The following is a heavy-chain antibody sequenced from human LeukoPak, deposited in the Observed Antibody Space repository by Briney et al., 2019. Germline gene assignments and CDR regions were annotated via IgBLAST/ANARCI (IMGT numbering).Heavy chain of an antibody. CDR1: GFTLSSYE. CDR2: IDYSGGST. Sequence: GGSLRLSCTASGFTLSSYEMSWIRQAPGKGLEWVSSIDYSGGSTYYADSVKGRFTISRDNSKNSLYLQMNSLRAEDTGVYYCAKDSGWIQFIDWGQGTPVTVSS. D-gene: IGHD5-24*01. V-gene: IGHV3-23*01. CDR3: AKDSGWIQFID. J-gene: IGHJ4*02.